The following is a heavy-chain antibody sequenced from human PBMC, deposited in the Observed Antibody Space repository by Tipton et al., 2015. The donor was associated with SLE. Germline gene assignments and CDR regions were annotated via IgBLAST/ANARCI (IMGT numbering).Heavy chain of an antibody. V-gene: IGHV4-39*07. CDR3: ACRHEDIVATSDSFDI. CDR1: GGSISSSSYY. CDR2: IYYSGST. Sequence: TLSLTCTVSGGSISSSSYYWGWIRQPPGKGLEWIGSIYYSGSTNYNPSLKSRVTISVDTSKNQFSLKLSSVTAADTAVYYCACRHEDIVATSDSFDIWGQGTMVTVSS. J-gene: IGHJ3*02. D-gene: IGHD5-12*01.